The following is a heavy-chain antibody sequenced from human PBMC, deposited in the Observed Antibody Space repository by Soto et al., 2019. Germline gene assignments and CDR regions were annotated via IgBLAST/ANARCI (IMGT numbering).Heavy chain of an antibody. CDR2: ISGSGGST. D-gene: IGHD3-22*01. J-gene: IGHJ4*02. CDR3: AQHNIGYYYDSSGYH. Sequence: PGGSLRLSCAASGFTFSSYAMSWVRQAPGKGLEWVSAISGSGGSTYYADSVKGRFTISRDNSKNTLYLQMNSLRAEDTAVYYCAQHNIGYYYDSSGYHLGQGTLVTVSS. V-gene: IGHV3-23*01. CDR1: GFTFSSYA.